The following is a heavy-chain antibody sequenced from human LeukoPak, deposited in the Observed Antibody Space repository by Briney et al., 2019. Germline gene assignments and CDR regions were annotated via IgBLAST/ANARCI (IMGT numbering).Heavy chain of an antibody. D-gene: IGHD3-22*01. Sequence: PGRSLRLSCAASGFTFSNYGMHWVRQAPGKGLEWVAVIWYDGSNKYFADSVKGRFTISRDNSKNTLYLRMNSLGAEDTAVYYCARDSFYYDFSGNYRESIMDGSVDNWGQGTLVTVSS. J-gene: IGHJ4*02. CDR2: IWYDGSNK. V-gene: IGHV3-33*01. CDR1: GFTFSNYG. CDR3: ARDSFYYDFSGNYRESIMDGSVDN.